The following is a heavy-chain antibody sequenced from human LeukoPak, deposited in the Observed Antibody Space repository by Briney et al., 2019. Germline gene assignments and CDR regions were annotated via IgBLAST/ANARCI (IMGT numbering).Heavy chain of an antibody. J-gene: IGHJ5*02. CDR2: IIPILGTA. CDR1: GGTFSSYA. CDR3: ARSPIYCSSTSCYTGDNWFDP. Sequence: SVKVSCKASGGTFSSYAISWVRQAPGQGLEWMGGIIPILGTANYAQKFQGRVTITTDESTSTAYMELSSLRSEDTAVYYCARSPIYCSSTSCYTGDNWFDPWGQGTLVTVSS. V-gene: IGHV1-69*05. D-gene: IGHD2-2*02.